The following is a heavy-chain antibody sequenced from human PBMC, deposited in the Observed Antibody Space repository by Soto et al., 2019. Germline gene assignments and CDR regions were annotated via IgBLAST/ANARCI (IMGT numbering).Heavy chain of an antibody. CDR2: VYYTGNT. Sequence: PSETLSLTCAISGDPISGYCWTWIRQPPGKGLEWIGYVYYTGNTKYSPSLKSRVTISVDTSKNQFSLMLTSVTAADTAVYYCARVGKYYYNGLDVWGQGTTVTVS. CDR1: GDPISGYC. J-gene: IGHJ6*02. V-gene: IGHV4-59*01. CDR3: ARVGKYYYNGLDV.